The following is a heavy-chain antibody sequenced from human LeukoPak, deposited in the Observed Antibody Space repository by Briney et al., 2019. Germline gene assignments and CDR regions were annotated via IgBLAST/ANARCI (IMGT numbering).Heavy chain of an antibody. Sequence: ASVKVSCKASGYTSTGYYMRWVPQAPGQGLEWMGRINPNSGGTNYAQKFQGRVTMTRDTSISTAYMELSRLRSDDTAVYYCARSPLNSADRGDYWGQGTLVTVSS. J-gene: IGHJ4*02. CDR3: ARSPLNSADRGDY. D-gene: IGHD2-15*01. CDR1: GYTSTGYY. CDR2: INPNSGGT. V-gene: IGHV1-2*06.